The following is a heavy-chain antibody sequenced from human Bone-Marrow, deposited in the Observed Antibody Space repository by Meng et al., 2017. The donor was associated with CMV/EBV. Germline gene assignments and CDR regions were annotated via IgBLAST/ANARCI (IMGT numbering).Heavy chain of an antibody. CDR1: GFTFSDYY. CDR2: ISSSGSTI. V-gene: IGHV3-11*04. Sequence: GESLKISWAASGFTFSDYYMSWIRQAPGKGLEWVSYISSSGSTIYYADSVKGRFTISRDNAKNTLYLQMNSLRAEDTALYYCAREGQGGNWFDPWGQGTLVAVSS. J-gene: IGHJ5*02. CDR3: AREGQGGNWFDP.